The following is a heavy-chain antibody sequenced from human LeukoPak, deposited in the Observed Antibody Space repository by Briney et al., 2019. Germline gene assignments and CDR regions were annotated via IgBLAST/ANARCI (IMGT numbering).Heavy chain of an antibody. D-gene: IGHD5-12*01. V-gene: IGHV4-4*09. CDR3: ARGRPYYIVATIKAGYYFDY. J-gene: IGHJ4*02. CDR2: IYASGNT. Sequence: PSETLSLTCTVSGGSISGYYWSWIRQPPGKGLEWIGYIYASGNTNFNPSLKSRLTMSVDMSKSQVSLKLSSVTAADTAAYYCARGRPYYIVATIKAGYYFDYWGQGTLVTVSS. CDR1: GGSISGYY.